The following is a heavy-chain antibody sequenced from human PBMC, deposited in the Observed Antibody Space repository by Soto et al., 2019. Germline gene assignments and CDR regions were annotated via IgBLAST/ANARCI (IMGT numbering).Heavy chain of an antibody. D-gene: IGHD3-16*01. Sequence: QVQLVESGGGLVKPGGSLRLSCAASGFTFSDYYTSWIRQAPGKGLEWVSYISSSSSYTNYADSVKGRFTISRDNAKNSLYLQMNSLRAEDTAVYYCARDWGGAEFYYYYGMDVWGQGTTVTVSS. CDR3: ARDWGGAEFYYYYGMDV. CDR1: GFTFSDYY. J-gene: IGHJ6*02. CDR2: ISSSSSYT. V-gene: IGHV3-11*06.